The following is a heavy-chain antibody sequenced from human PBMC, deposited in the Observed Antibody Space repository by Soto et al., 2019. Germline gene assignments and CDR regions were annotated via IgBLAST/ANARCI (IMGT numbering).Heavy chain of an antibody. CDR1: GYTFTSYG. Sequence: GASVKVSCKASGYTFTSYGISWVRQAPGQGLEWMGWISAYNGNTNYAQKLQGRVTMTTGTSTSTAYMELRSLRSDDTAVYYCARDGGGATHYYYYGMDVWGQGTTVTVSS. CDR2: ISAYNGNT. J-gene: IGHJ6*02. V-gene: IGHV1-18*04. CDR3: ARDGGGATHYYYYGMDV. D-gene: IGHD1-26*01.